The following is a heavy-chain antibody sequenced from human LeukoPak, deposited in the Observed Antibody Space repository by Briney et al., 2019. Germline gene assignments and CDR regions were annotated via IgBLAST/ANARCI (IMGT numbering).Heavy chain of an antibody. CDR3: ARVFLRVY. V-gene: IGHV3-30-3*01. CDR1: GGTFSSYA. Sequence: SCKAPGGTFSSYAMHWVRQAPGKGLEWVAVISYDGSNKYYADSVKGRFTISRDNSKNTLYLQMNSLRAEDTAVYYCARVFLRVYWGQGTLVTVSS. D-gene: IGHD3-16*01. CDR2: ISYDGSNK. J-gene: IGHJ4*02.